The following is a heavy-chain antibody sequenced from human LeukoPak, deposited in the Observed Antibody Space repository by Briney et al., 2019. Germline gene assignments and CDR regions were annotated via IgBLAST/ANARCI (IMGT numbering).Heavy chain of an antibody. V-gene: IGHV4-34*01. D-gene: IGHD1-26*01. J-gene: IGHJ4*02. CDR2: INHSGST. CDR1: GGSFSGYY. CDR3: ARGVRVGATLFGY. Sequence: SETLSLTCAVYGGSFSGYYRSWIRQPPGKGLEWIGEINHSGSTNYNPSLKSRVTISVDTSKNQFSLKLSSVTAADTAVYYCARGVRVGATLFGYWGQGTLVTVSS.